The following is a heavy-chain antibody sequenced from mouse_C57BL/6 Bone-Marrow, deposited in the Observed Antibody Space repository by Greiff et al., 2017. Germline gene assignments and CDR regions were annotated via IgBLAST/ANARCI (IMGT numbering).Heavy chain of an antibody. J-gene: IGHJ3*01. D-gene: IGHD1-1*01. CDR3: ARGQILLRSVATGFAY. V-gene: IGHV1-53*01. CDR2: INPSHGGT. CDR1: GYTFTSYW. Sequence: VQLQQPGTELVKPGASVKLSCKASGYTFTSYWMHWVKQRPGQGLEWIGNINPSHGGTNYNEKFKSKATLTVDKSSSTAYMQLSSLTSEDSAVYYCARGQILLRSVATGFAYWGQGTLVTVSA.